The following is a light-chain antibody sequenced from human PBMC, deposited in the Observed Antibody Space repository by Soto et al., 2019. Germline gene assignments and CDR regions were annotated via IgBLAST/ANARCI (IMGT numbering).Light chain of an antibody. CDR2: KAS. CDR1: QSISTW. Sequence: DIHVTQSPSSLSASLGAGVTITFRASQSISTWLAWYQQKPGKAAKLLIYKASSLESGVPSRFSGSGSGTEFTLTISSLQPDDFATYYCQHYNSYSEAFGQGTKVDIK. V-gene: IGKV1-5*03. CDR3: QHYNSYSEA. J-gene: IGKJ1*01.